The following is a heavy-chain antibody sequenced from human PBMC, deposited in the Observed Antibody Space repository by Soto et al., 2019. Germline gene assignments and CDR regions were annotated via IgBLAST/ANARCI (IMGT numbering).Heavy chain of an antibody. J-gene: IGHJ5*02. D-gene: IGHD1-26*01. CDR2: ISYDGSNK. V-gene: IGHV3-30*18. Sequence: PGGSLRLSCAASGFTFSSYGMHWVRQAPGKGLEWVAVISYDGSNKYYADSVKGRFTISRDNSKNTLYLQMNSLRAEDTAVYYCANGSAGATKNWFDPWGQGTLVTVSS. CDR1: GFTFSSYG. CDR3: ANGSAGATKNWFDP.